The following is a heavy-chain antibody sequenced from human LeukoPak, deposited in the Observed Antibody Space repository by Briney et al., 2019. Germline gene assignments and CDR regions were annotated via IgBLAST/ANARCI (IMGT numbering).Heavy chain of an antibody. CDR3: ARGYYHDSSGYSFFDY. CDR2: INWNGGST. J-gene: IGHJ4*02. V-gene: IGHV3-20*04. CDR1: GFNFDDYG. D-gene: IGHD3-22*01. Sequence: GGSLRLSCAASGFNFDDYGMSWVRQAPGMGLEWVSGINWNGGSTGYADSVKGRFTISRDNAKNSLYLQMNSLRAEDTALYYCARGYYHDSSGYSFFDYWGQGTLVTVSS.